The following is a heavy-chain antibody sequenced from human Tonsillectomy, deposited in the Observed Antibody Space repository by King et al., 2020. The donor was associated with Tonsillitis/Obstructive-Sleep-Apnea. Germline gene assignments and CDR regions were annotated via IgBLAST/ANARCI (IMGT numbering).Heavy chain of an antibody. CDR1: GYIFTNYR. J-gene: IGHJ6*03. V-gene: IGHV5-51*01. D-gene: IGHD6-25*01. CDR3: ARLDSSGDGQYYMDV. CDR2: IYPGDSES. Sequence: QLVQSGPEVKKSGESLQISCKGSGYIFTNYRIAWVRQMPGKGLEWMGIIYPGDSESKDSPSLQGRVTFSADQSISTAYLQWSNLKASDTAMYYCARLDSSGDGQYYMDVWGRGTTVTVSS.